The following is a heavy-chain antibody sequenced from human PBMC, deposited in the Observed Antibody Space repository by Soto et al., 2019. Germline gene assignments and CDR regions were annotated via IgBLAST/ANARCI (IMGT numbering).Heavy chain of an antibody. CDR1: GYTFTSYA. Sequence: QVQLVQSGAEVKKPGASVKVSCKASGYTFTSYAMHWVRQAPVQRLDWMGWINDVNVNTKYSQKFQGRVTITRDTSASTAYMELSSLRSEDTAVYYCASVLSSWYWLASCGQGTLVTVSS. D-gene: IGHD6-13*01. CDR2: INDVNVNT. CDR3: ASVLSSWYWLAS. V-gene: IGHV1-3*01. J-gene: IGHJ5*01.